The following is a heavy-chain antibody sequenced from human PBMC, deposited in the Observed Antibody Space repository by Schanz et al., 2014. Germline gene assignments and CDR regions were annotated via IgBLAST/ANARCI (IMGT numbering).Heavy chain of an antibody. D-gene: IGHD6-13*01. J-gene: IGHJ4*02. V-gene: IGHV1-24*01. Sequence: QVQLVQSGGEVKKPGASATVSCKASGYTFNNHGISWVRQAPGRGLEWMGGFHHEDGDTVYAQKFQGRVIMTEDTSTDTAYVELSRLTSEDTGVYYCARDGEAAAGCDYWGQGTLVTVSS. CDR2: FHHEDGDT. CDR1: GYTFNNHG. CDR3: ARDGEAAAGCDY.